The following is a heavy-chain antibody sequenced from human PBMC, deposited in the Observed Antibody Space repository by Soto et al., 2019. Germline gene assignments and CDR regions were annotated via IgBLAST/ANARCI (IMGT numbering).Heavy chain of an antibody. CDR3: ARAQGTVVNQTLNY. Sequence: EVQMLESGGGLAQPGGSLSLSCAASGITFSSYAMSWVRQAPGKGLEWVSAISGSGDSTYYADSVKGRFTISRDNSKNALYLQMGSLRAEDTALYHCARAQGTVVNQTLNYWCQGSLVTVSS. J-gene: IGHJ4*02. D-gene: IGHD2-15*01. CDR1: GITFSSYA. V-gene: IGHV3-23*01. CDR2: ISGSGDST.